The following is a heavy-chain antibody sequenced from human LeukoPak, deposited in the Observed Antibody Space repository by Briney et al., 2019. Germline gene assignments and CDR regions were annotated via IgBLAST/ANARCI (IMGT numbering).Heavy chain of an antibody. D-gene: IGHD2/OR15-2a*01. V-gene: IGHV4-59*08. CDR1: GGSTTGYY. CDR3: ARLTKFLTTYYPTP. Sequence: PSETLSLTCTVSGGSTTGYYWSWIRQPPGKGLEWVGYIFSSGSTNYNPSLKSRVTISLHTSKSQFSLKLISATASDTAVYYCARLTKFLTTYYPTPWGQGTLVTVSS. CDR2: IFSSGST. J-gene: IGHJ5*02.